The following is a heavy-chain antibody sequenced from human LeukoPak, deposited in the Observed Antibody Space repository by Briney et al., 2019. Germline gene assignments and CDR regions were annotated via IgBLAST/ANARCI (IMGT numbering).Heavy chain of an antibody. J-gene: IGHJ4*02. CDR3: ARGHSSSWYYFDY. CDR1: GGSISSGSYY. Sequence: PSETLSLTCTVSGGSISSGSYYWSWIRQPGGKGLEWIGRIYTSGSTNYNPSLKSRVTISVDTSKNQFSLKLSSVTAADTAVYYCARGHSSSWYYFDYWGQGTLVTVSS. D-gene: IGHD6-13*01. V-gene: IGHV4-61*02. CDR2: IYTSGST.